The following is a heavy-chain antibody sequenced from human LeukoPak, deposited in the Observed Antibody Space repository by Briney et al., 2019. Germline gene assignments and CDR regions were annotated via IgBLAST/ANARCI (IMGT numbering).Heavy chain of an antibody. J-gene: IGHJ4*02. Sequence: PSQTLSLTCTVSGGSISSGGYYWTWIRQPAGKGLEWIGRMHTSGNTNYSPSLKSRITMSVDTSKNQFPLKLSSVTAADTAVYYCAREGGQERYFDCWGQGTLVTVSS. CDR3: AREGGQERYFDC. CDR2: MHTSGNT. CDR1: GGSISSGGYY. V-gene: IGHV4-61*02.